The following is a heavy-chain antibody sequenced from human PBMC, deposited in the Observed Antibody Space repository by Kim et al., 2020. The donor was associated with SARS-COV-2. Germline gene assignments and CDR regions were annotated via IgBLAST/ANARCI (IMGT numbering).Heavy chain of an antibody. V-gene: IGHV3-23*01. CDR3: AKDPLVWQLAVDY. Sequence: YADAVKGRFTISRDNSKNTLYLQMNSLRAEDTAVYYCAKDPLVWQLAVDYWGQGTLVTVSS. J-gene: IGHJ4*02. D-gene: IGHD6-13*01.